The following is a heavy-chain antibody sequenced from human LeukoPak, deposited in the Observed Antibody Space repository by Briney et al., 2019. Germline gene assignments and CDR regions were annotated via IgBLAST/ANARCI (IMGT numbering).Heavy chain of an antibody. J-gene: IGHJ4*02. CDR1: GFTFSDYY. Sequence: GGSLRLSCAASGFTFSDYYMSWIRQAPGKGLEWVSYISSSGSTIYYADSVKGRFTISRDNAKNPLYLQMNSLRAEDTAVYYCARSATLVVVAATLDYWGQGTLVTVSS. CDR3: ARSATLVVVAATLDY. V-gene: IGHV3-11*01. D-gene: IGHD2-15*01. CDR2: ISSSGSTI.